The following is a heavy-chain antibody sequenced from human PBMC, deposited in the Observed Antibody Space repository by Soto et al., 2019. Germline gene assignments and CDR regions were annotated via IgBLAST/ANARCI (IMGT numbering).Heavy chain of an antibody. CDR3: ARGPIVVVPAAIHVLDV. CDR1: GGTFSSYA. D-gene: IGHD2-2*01. Sequence: SVKVSCKASGGTFSSYAISWVRQAPGQGLEWMGGIIPIFGTANYAQKFQGRVTITADESTSTAYMELSSLRSEDTAVYYCARGPIVVVPAAIHVLDVSGQGTTVIVSS. J-gene: IGHJ6*02. CDR2: IIPIFGTA. V-gene: IGHV1-69*13.